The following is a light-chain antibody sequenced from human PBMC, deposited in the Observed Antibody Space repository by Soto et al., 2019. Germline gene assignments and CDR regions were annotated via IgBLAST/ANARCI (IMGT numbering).Light chain of an antibody. J-gene: IGLJ2*01. Sequence: QSVLTQPASVSGSPGQSITISCTGTSSDFGSYNYVSWYQQHPGKAPKLMIYEVRNRPSGVSDRFSGSKSGKTASLTIFGLQAEDEADYYCSSYPTSTTQVFGGGTKLTVL. V-gene: IGLV2-14*01. CDR2: EVR. CDR1: SSDFGSYNY. CDR3: SSYPTSTTQV.